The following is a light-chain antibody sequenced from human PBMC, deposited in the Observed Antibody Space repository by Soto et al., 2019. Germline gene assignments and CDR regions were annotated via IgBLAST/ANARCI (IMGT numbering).Light chain of an antibody. J-gene: IGKJ5*01. V-gene: IGKV2-28*01. CDR1: QSLRHSNGNSY. Sequence: DIVMTQSPVSLPVTPGEPASISCRSSQSLRHSNGNSYLDWYLQKPGQSPQVLIYLGSNRASGVPDRFSGSGSGTDFTLKISRVEAEDVGVYYCMQALQTPVTFGQGTRLEIK. CDR3: MQALQTPVT. CDR2: LGS.